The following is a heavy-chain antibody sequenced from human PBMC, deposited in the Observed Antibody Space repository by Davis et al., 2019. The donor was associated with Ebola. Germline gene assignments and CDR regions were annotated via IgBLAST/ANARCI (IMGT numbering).Heavy chain of an antibody. J-gene: IGHJ3*02. CDR3: ASLRRTITGMDDAFDI. V-gene: IGHV5-51*01. CDR1: GNSFNSHW. Sequence: GGSLRLSCKDSGNSFNSHWIGWVRQMPGKGLEWMGIIFTGDSDTRYRPSFRGQVTISAYKSTKTAFLVWTGLKASDTAMYYCASLRRTITGMDDAFDIWGQGTMVTVSS. CDR2: IFTGDSDT. D-gene: IGHD2-8*02.